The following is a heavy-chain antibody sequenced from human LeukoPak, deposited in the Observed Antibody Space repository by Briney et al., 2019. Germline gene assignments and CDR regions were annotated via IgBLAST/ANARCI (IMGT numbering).Heavy chain of an antibody. CDR1: GFTFSSYE. Sequence: PGGSLRLSCAASGFTFSSYEMNWVRQAPGKGLEWVSYISSSGSTIYYADSVKGRFTISRDNAKNSLYLQMNSLRAEDTAVYYCARLPPPGGGGEFDPWGQGTLVTVSS. V-gene: IGHV3-48*03. CDR3: ARLPPPGGGGEFDP. D-gene: IGHD2-15*01. CDR2: ISSSGSTI. J-gene: IGHJ5*02.